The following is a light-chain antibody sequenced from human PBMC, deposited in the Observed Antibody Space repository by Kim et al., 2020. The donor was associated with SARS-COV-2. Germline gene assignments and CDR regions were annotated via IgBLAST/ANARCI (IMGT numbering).Light chain of an antibody. CDR2: GAS. J-gene: IGKJ2*01. CDR3: QQYGSSSYT. V-gene: IGKV3-20*01. CDR1: QSVSSSY. Sequence: EIVLTQSPGTLSLSPGERATLSCRASQSVSSSYLAWYQQKPAQAPRLLIYGASSRATGIPDRFSGSVSGTDFSLTISRLEPEDFAVYYCQQYGSSSYTFGQGNKLEI.